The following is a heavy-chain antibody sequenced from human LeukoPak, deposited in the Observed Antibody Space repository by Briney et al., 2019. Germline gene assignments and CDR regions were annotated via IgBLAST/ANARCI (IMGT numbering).Heavy chain of an antibody. D-gene: IGHD6-13*01. Sequence: ASVKASCKASGYTFTGYYMHWVRQAPGQGLEWMGWINPNSGGTNYAQKFQGRVTMTRDTSISTAYMELSRLRSDDTAVYYCARDSSSWYWIDYYYYGMDVWGQGTTVTVSS. J-gene: IGHJ6*02. CDR1: GYTFTGYY. CDR2: INPNSGGT. V-gene: IGHV1-2*02. CDR3: ARDSSSWYWIDYYYYGMDV.